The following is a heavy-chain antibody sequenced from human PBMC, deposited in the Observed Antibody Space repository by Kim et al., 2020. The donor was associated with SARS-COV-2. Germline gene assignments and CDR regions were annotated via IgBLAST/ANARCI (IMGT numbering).Heavy chain of an antibody. D-gene: IGHD3-10*01. Sequence: VKGRFTISRDNSKNPLYLQMNSLRAEDTAVYYCARDMVRGVITSYFDYWGQGTLVTVSS. J-gene: IGHJ4*02. V-gene: IGHV3-30*01. CDR3: ARDMVRGVITSYFDY.